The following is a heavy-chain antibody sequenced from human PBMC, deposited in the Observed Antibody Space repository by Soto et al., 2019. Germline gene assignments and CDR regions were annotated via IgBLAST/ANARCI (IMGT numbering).Heavy chain of an antibody. J-gene: IGHJ4*02. V-gene: IGHV1-2*04. CDR3: ARDSGHYYGSGSYFHY. D-gene: IGHD3-10*01. Sequence: ASVKVSCKASGYTFTGYYMHWLRLAPGQGLEWMGWINPNSGGTNYAQKFQGWVTMTRDTSISTAYMELSRLRSDDTAVYYCARDSGHYYGSGSYFHYWGQGTLVTVSS. CDR1: GYTFTGYY. CDR2: INPNSGGT.